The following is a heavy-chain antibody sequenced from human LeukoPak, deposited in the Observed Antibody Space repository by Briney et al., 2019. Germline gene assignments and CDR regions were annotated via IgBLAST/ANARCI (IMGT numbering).Heavy chain of an antibody. CDR1: GYTFTSYD. V-gene: IGHV1-8*03. J-gene: IGHJ3*02. D-gene: IGHD3-22*01. CDR2: MNPNSGNT. Sequence: ASVKVSCKASGYTFTSYDINWVRQATGQGLEWMGWMNPNSGNTGYAQKFQGRVTITRNTSISTAYMELSSLRSKDTAVYYCARGNPRIGDAFDIWGQGTMVTVSS. CDR3: ARGNPRIGDAFDI.